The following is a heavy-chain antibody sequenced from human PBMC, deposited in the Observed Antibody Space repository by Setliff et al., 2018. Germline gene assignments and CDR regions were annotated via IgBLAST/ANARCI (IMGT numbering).Heavy chain of an antibody. J-gene: IGHJ6*03. CDR3: VRTDYSDGRYSMDV. CDR2: INHSGNT. Sequence: SETLSLTCTVSGGSISSGGYYWGWIRQPPEKGLEWIGEINHSGNTNYNPSLKSRVTISVDKSTNQFSLKLNSVTAADTAVYYCVRTDYSDGRYSMDVWGKGATVTVSS. D-gene: IGHD6-19*01. V-gene: IGHV4-39*07. CDR1: GGSISSGGYY.